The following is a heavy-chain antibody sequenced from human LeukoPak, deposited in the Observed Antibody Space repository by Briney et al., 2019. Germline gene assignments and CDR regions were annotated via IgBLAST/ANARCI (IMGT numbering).Heavy chain of an antibody. CDR3: ARDIRRGYYDC. J-gene: IGHJ4*02. CDR2: IYSGGST. Sequence: GGSLRLSCAASGFTVSSNYMSWVRQAPGKGLEWVSVIYSGGSTYYADSVNGRFTISRDNSKNTLYLQMNSLRAEDTAVYYCARDIRRGYYDCWGQGTLVTVSS. CDR1: GFTVSSNY. D-gene: IGHD3-22*01. V-gene: IGHV3-66*01.